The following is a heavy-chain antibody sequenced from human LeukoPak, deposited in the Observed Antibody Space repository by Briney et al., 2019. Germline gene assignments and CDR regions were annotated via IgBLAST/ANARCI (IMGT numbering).Heavy chain of an antibody. CDR1: GGSISSSSYY. Sequence: SETLSLTCTVSGGSISSSSYYWGWIRQPPGKGLEWIGSIYYSGSTYYNPSLKSRATISVDTSKNQFSLKLSSVTAADTAVYYCARLFGQYYFDYWGQGTLVTVSS. J-gene: IGHJ4*02. CDR3: ARLFGQYYFDY. V-gene: IGHV4-39*01. D-gene: IGHD3-10*01. CDR2: IYYSGST.